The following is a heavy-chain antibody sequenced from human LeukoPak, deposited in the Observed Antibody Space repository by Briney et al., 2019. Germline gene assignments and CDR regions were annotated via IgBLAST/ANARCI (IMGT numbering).Heavy chain of an antibody. V-gene: IGHV3-30*02. D-gene: IGHD1-1*01. J-gene: IGHJ4*02. CDR1: GFTFSSYG. CDR2: IRYDGSNK. Sequence: TGGSLRLSCAASGFTFSSYGMHWVRQAPGKGLEWVAFIRYDGSNKYYADSVKGRFTISRDNSKNTLYLQMNSLRAEDTAVYYCAKDIYWNDGPGYWGQGTLVTVSS. CDR3: AKDIYWNDGPGY.